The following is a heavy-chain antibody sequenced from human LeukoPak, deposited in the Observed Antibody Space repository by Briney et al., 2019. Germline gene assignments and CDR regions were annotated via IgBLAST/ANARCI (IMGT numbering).Heavy chain of an antibody. J-gene: IGHJ4*02. CDR2: ISINGDKT. CDR1: GFTFSGHF. Sequence: GGSLRLSCSASGFTFSGHFMHWVRQAPGKGLEYVSSISINGDKTYYADSVKGRFTISRDNSKNTLYLQMNSLRAEDTAVYYCARDRVGATDYFDYWGQGTLVTVSS. D-gene: IGHD1-26*01. CDR3: ARDRVGATDYFDY. V-gene: IGHV3-64*04.